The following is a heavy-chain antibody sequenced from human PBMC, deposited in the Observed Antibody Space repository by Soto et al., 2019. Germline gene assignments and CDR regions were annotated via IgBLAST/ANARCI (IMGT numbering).Heavy chain of an antibody. CDR2: VSHDGRNT. J-gene: IGHJ4*02. V-gene: IGHV3-30*18. Sequence: VQLVESGGGVVQPGRSLRLSCAASGFTFSDYAMHWVRQAPGKGLEWVAVVSHDGRNTHYPDSVKGRFTISRDNSKNTVSLEMTSLRADDTAVYYCSKGGRQWLVTSDFNYWGQGALVTVSS. CDR1: GFTFSDYA. D-gene: IGHD6-19*01. CDR3: SKGGRQWLVTSDFNY.